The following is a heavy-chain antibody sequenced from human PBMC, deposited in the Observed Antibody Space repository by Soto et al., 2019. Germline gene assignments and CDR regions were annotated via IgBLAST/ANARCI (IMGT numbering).Heavy chain of an antibody. CDR2: INPNSGGT. V-gene: IGHV1-2*04. CDR3: ARNDVGEYSSSSGSYYYCGMDV. Sequence: ASVKVSCKASGYTFTGYYMHWVRQAPGQGLEWMGWINPNSGGTNYAQKFQGWVTMTRDTSISTAYMELSRLRSDDTAVYYCARNDVGEYSSSSGSYYYCGMDVWGQGTTVTVSS. CDR1: GYTFTGYY. D-gene: IGHD6-6*01. J-gene: IGHJ6*02.